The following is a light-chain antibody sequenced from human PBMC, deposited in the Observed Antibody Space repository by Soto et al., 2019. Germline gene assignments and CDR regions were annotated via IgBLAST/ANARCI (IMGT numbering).Light chain of an antibody. J-gene: IGKJ2*01. V-gene: IGKV3-15*01. Sequence: EMVMTQSPATLSVSPGERATLSCRASQSVSGNLACYQQKPGQAPRLLIYGASTRATGIPARFSGSGSGTEFTLTISSLQSEDFAVYYCQQYNNWPPNTFGQGTKLEIK. CDR1: QSVSGN. CDR2: GAS. CDR3: QQYNNWPPNT.